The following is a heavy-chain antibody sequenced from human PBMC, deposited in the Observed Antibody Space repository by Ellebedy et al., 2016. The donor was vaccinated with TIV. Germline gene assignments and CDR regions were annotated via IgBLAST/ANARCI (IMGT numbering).Heavy chain of an antibody. CDR3: ATHGQVSAPALDL. J-gene: IGHJ3*01. CDR2: INPTKGDT. D-gene: IGHD2-15*01. V-gene: IGHV1-2*02. Sequence: AASVKVSCKASRQPIDGYYIHWVRQAPGQGLVWMGWINPTKGDTGYAQNFRGRVTMTRDMSKNTTYMDLSGLKSYDTADYYCATHGQVSAPALDLWGQGTSVIVSS. CDR1: RQPIDGYY.